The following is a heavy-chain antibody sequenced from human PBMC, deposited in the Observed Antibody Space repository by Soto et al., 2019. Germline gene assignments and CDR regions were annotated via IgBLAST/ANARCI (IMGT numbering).Heavy chain of an antibody. CDR1: GFTFTNAW. CDR2: VKRKTNGGTT. CDR3: ATCYGSGTDCQEDYLAF. Sequence: GGSLRLSCAASGFTFTNAWMSWVRQAPGKGLEWVGRVKRKTNGGTTDYAAPVKDRFNISRDDSKNTLYLQMNNLKTEDTAVYYCATCYGSGTDCQEDYLAFWGQGTPVPVSS. D-gene: IGHD3-10*01. J-gene: IGHJ4*02. V-gene: IGHV3-15*01.